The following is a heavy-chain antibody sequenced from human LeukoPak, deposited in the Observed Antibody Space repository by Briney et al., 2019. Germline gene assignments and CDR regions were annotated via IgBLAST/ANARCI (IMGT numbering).Heavy chain of an antibody. CDR2: ISSSSSTK. J-gene: IGHJ6*03. V-gene: IGHV3-48*01. CDR3: ARGDPENYYYYYMDV. Sequence: GGSLRLSCAASGFTFSSYSMNWVRQAPGKGLEWVSYISSSSSTKYYADSMKGRFTISRDNAKNSLYLQMNSLRAEDTAAYHCARGDPENYYYYYMDVWGKGTTVTVSS. CDR1: GFTFSSYS. D-gene: IGHD2-21*02.